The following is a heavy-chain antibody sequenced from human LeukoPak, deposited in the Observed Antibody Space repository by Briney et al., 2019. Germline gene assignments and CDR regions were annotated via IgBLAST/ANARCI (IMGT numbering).Heavy chain of an antibody. CDR2: IWYDGSNK. V-gene: IGHV3-33*06. J-gene: IGHJ4*02. D-gene: IGHD5-18*01. Sequence: GSLRLSCAASGFTFSSYGMHWVRQAPGKGLEWVAVIWYDGSNKYYADSVKGRFTISRDNSKNTLYLQMNSLRAEDTAVYYCAKATDTAMVTGFDYWGQGTLVTVSS. CDR1: GFTFSSYG. CDR3: AKATDTAMVTGFDY.